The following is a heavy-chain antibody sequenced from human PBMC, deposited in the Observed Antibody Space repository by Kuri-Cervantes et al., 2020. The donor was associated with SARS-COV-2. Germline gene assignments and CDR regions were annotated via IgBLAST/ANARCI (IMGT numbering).Heavy chain of an antibody. V-gene: IGHV1-2*06. J-gene: IGHJ4*02. CDR1: GYTFTSYY. CDR3: VRPGRLNWNYDY. CDR2: INVYSGQT. Sequence: ASVKVSCKASGYTFTSYYMHWVRQAPGQGLEWLGRINVYSGQTNYALNVQGRLTMTADKATSTASLELRDLTSDDTAVHYCVRPGRLNWNYDYWGQGTLVTVSS. D-gene: IGHD1-7*01.